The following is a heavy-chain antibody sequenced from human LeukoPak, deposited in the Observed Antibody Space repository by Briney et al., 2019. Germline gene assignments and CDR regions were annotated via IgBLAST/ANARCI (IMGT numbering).Heavy chain of an antibody. D-gene: IGHD3-10*01. CDR1: GYTFTSYY. V-gene: IGHV1-46*01. CDR3: ARDHSTLLWFGELQFPDY. J-gene: IGHJ4*02. Sequence: GASVKVSCKASGYTFTSYYMHWVRQAPGQGLEWMGMINPSGGSTSYAQKFQGRVTMTRDTSTSTVYMELSSLRSEDTAVYYCARDHSTLLWFGELQFPDYWGQGTLVTVSS. CDR2: INPSGGST.